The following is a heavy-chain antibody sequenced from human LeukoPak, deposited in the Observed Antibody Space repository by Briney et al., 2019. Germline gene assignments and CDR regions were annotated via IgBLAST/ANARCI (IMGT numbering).Heavy chain of an antibody. J-gene: IGHJ5*02. V-gene: IGHV3-53*01. Sequence: GGSLRLSCAASGFTFSGYWMHWVRQAPGKGLEWVSIIYSGGTTYYADSVKGRFTISRDSSKNTLYLQMNTLRAEDTAVYYCARTITVAGTDCFDPWGQGTLVIVSS. CDR1: GFTFSGYW. CDR3: ARTITVAGTDCFDP. CDR2: IYSGGTT. D-gene: IGHD6-19*01.